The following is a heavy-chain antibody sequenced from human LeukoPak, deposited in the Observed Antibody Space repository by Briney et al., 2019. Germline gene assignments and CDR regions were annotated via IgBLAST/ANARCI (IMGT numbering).Heavy chain of an antibody. CDR3: ARGPAVRFLEWYGAYYFDY. CDR2: IIPILGIA. CDR1: GGTFSSYA. J-gene: IGHJ4*02. D-gene: IGHD3-3*01. V-gene: IGHV1-69*04. Sequence: SVKVSCKASGGTFSSYAISWVGQAPGQGLEWMGRIIPILGIANYAQKFQGRVTITADKSTSTAYMELSSLRSEDTAVYYCARGPAVRFLEWYGAYYFDYWGQGTLVTVSS.